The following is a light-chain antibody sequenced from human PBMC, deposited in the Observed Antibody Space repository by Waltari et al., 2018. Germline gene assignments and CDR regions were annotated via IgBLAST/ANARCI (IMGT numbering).Light chain of an antibody. CDR3: QHSVGTPPT. J-gene: IGKJ4*01. V-gene: IGKV1-39*01. CDR1: QSLSIS. Sequence: DIQVTQSPSSLSASVGDRVTITCRTSQSLSISLNWYQQKPGNAPALLLYSASTLPSGVPSRFSGSGSGTDFTLAINDLQPEDVAIYFCQHSVGTPPTFGGGTRVELK. CDR2: SAS.